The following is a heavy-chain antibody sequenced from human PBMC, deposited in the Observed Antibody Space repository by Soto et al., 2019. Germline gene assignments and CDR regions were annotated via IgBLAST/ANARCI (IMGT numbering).Heavy chain of an antibody. D-gene: IGHD2-15*01. CDR1: GFTFSDYY. CDR2: ISSSGSTI. Sequence: QVQLVESGGGLVKPGGSLRLSCAASGFTFSDYYMSWIRQAPGKGLEWVSYISSSGSTIYYADSVKGRFTISRDNAKNSLYLQMNSLRAEDTAVYYCARDQVYCSGGSCTIRVYGMDVWGQGTTVTVSS. J-gene: IGHJ6*02. CDR3: ARDQVYCSGGSCTIRVYGMDV. V-gene: IGHV3-11*01.